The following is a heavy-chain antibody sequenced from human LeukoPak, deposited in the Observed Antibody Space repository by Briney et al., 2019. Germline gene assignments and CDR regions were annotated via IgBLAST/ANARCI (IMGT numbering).Heavy chain of an antibody. CDR3: AKEGYYGSKGY. CDR2: ISGSGGST. Sequence: GGSLRLSCAASGFTFSTYAMSWVRLAPGKGLEWVSAISGSGGSTYYADSVKGRFTISRDNSKNTLYLQMNGLRAEDTAVYYCAKEGYYGSKGYWGQGTLVTVSS. CDR1: GFTFSTYA. J-gene: IGHJ4*02. D-gene: IGHD3-10*01. V-gene: IGHV3-23*01.